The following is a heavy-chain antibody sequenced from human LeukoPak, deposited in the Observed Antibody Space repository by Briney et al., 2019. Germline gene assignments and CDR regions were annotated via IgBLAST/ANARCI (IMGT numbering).Heavy chain of an antibody. CDR2: ISGSGGGT. V-gene: IGHV3-23*01. Sequence: GGSLRLSCAASGFTFSSYGIHWVRQAPGKGLEWVSTISGSGGGTYYTDSVKGRFTISRDNSKNTLYLQLSSLRAEETAVYYCAKVVYSGYGPADYWGQGNLVTVSS. D-gene: IGHD5-12*01. CDR1: GFTFSSYG. J-gene: IGHJ4*02. CDR3: AKVVYSGYGPADY.